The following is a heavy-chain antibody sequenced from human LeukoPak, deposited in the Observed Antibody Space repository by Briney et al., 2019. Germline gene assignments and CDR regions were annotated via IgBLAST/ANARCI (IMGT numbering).Heavy chain of an antibody. CDR3: AREVSGSSASNWFDP. V-gene: IGHV1-69*04. Sequence: SVKVSCKASGGTFSSYAISWVRQAPGQGLEWMGRIIPILGIANYAQKFQGRVTITADKSTSTAYMELSSLRSEDAAVYYCAREVSGSSASNWFDPWGQGTLVTVSS. CDR2: IIPILGIA. CDR1: GGTFSSYA. J-gene: IGHJ5*02. D-gene: IGHD2-2*01.